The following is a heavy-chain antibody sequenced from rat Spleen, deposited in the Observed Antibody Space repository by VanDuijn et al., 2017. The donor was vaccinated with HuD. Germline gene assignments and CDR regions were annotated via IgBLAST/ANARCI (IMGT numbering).Heavy chain of an antibody. CDR3: TSHYDGTYPFTY. V-gene: IGHV5-17*01. CDR1: GFTFSDYA. Sequence: EVQMVESGGGLVQPGRSLKLSCAASGFTFSDYAMAWVRQAPKKGLEWVATIIYDGSSTYYRDSVKGRFTVSRDNAKSTLSLQMDSRRSGDTATDYCTSHYDGTYPFTYWGQGTLVTVSS. J-gene: IGHJ3*01. CDR2: IIYDGSST. D-gene: IGHD1-12*02.